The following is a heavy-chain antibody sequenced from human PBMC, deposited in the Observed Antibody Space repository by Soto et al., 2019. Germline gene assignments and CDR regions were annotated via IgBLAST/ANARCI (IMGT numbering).Heavy chain of an antibody. CDR2: MNPNSGNT. CDR1: GYTFTRYD. CDR3: ARITGTTRGAFDI. J-gene: IGHJ3*02. D-gene: IGHD1-7*01. V-gene: IGHV1-8*01. Sequence: ASVKVSCKASGYTFTRYDINWVRQATGQGLEWMGWMNPNSGNTGYAQKFQGRVNMTRNTSISTAYMELSSLRSEDTAVYYCARITGTTRGAFDIWGQGTMVTVSS.